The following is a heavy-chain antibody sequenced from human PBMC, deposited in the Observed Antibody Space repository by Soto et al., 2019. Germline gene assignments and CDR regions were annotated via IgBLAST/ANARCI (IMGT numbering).Heavy chain of an antibody. CDR2: ISYDGSNK. V-gene: IGHV3-30-3*01. CDR1: GFTFSSYA. Sequence: QVQLVESGGGVVQPGRSLRLSCAASGFTFSSYAMHWVRQAPGKGLEWVAVISYDGSNKYYADSVKGRITISRDNSKNTLYLQMNSLRAEDTAVYYCARDFVIVGVTRGSDWGQGTLVTVSS. J-gene: IGHJ4*02. D-gene: IGHD1-26*01. CDR3: ARDFVIVGVTRGSD.